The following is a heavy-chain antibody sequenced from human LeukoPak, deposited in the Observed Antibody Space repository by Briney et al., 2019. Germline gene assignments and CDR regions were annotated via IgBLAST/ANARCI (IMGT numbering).Heavy chain of an antibody. CDR3: ARRGGYNYPGGYDY. CDR2: ISAYNGNT. CDR1: GYTFTSYG. D-gene: IGHD5-24*01. J-gene: IGHJ4*02. Sequence: ASVKASCKASGYTFTSYGISWVRQAPGQGLEWMGWISAYNGNTNYAQKLQGRVTMTTDTSTSTAYMELRSLRSDDTAVYYCARRGGYNYPGGYDYWGQGTLVTVSS. V-gene: IGHV1-18*01.